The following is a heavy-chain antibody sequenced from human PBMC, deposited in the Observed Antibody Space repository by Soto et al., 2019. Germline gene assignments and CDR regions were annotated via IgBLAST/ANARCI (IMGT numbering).Heavy chain of an antibody. CDR1: GFTFNTYW. D-gene: IGHD1-26*01. CDR2: ISGDGSFT. J-gene: IGHJ5*02. Sequence: EVQLVESGGGLVQPGESLRLSCAASGFTFNTYWMHWVRQVAGKGLVWVSRISGDGSFTTYADSVKGRFTISRENAKNTLYLQMNSLSAEDTAVYYCARDVIVGATWWFDPWGQGTLVTVSS. CDR3: ARDVIVGATWWFDP. V-gene: IGHV3-74*01.